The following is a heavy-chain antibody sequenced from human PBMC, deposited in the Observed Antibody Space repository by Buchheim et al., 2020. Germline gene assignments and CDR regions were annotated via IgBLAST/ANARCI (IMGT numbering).Heavy chain of an antibody. CDR1: GFTFSSYS. J-gene: IGHJ6*02. CDR2: ISSSSSTI. V-gene: IGHV3-48*01. Sequence: EVQLVESGGGLVQPGGSLRLSCAASGFTFSSYSMNWVRQAPGKGLEWVSYISSSSSTIYYADFVKGRFIISRDNAKNSLYLQMNSLRAEDTAVYYCARDGGYGDYDYYYYGMDVWGQGTT. CDR3: ARDGGYGDYDYYYYGMDV. D-gene: IGHD4-17*01.